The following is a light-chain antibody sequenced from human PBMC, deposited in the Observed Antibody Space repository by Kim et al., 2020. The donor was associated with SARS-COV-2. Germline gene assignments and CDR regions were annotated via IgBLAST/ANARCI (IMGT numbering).Light chain of an antibody. J-gene: IGLJ3*02. CDR2: GKN. V-gene: IGLV3-19*01. Sequence: SSELTQDPPVSVALGQTVRITCQGDSLRSYYASWYQQKPGQAPLLVIYGKNNRPSGIPDRFSGSSSGNTASLTITGAQAEDEADYYCNSRDSSGDVWVFGGGTKLTVL. CDR1: SLRSYY. CDR3: NSRDSSGDVWV.